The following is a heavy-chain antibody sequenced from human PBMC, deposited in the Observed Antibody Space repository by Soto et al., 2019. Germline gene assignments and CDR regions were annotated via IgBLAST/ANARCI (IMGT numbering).Heavy chain of an antibody. V-gene: IGHV1-18*04. CDR3: ARSGFWSGYELDY. D-gene: IGHD3-3*01. CDR2: ISAYNGST. J-gene: IGHJ4*02. CDR1: GYTFTGYY. Sequence: ASVKVSCKASGYTFTGYYMHWVRQAPGQGLEWMGWISAYNGSTNYAQRLQGRVTMTTDTSTTTAYMELRSLRSDDTAVYYCARSGFWSGYELDYWGLGTLVTVSS.